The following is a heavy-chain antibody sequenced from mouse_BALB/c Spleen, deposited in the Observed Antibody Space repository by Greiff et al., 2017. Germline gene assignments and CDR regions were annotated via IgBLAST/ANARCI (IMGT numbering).Heavy chain of an antibody. J-gene: IGHJ3*01. CDR2: IWAGGST. CDR1: GFSLTSYG. CDR3: ARGGGDNFAY. V-gene: IGHV2-9*02. Sequence: QVQLKESGPGLVAPSQSLSITCTVSGFSLTSYGVHWVRQPPGKGLEWLGVIWAGGSTNYNSALMSRLSISKDNSKSQVFLKMNSLQTDDTAMYYCARGGGDNFAYWGQGTLVTVSA. D-gene: IGHD3-3*01.